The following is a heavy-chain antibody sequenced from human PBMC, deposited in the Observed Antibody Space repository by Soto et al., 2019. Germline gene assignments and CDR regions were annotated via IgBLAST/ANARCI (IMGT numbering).Heavy chain of an antibody. CDR3: ARGDPLLWFGEKVYYGMDV. D-gene: IGHD3-10*01. Sequence: QVQLQESGPGLVKPSETLSLTCTVSGGSISSYYWSWIRQPPGKGLEWIGYIYYSGSTNYNPSLKSRVTISVETPKNQFSLKLSSVTAADTAVYYCARGDPLLWFGEKVYYGMDVWGQGTTVTVSS. J-gene: IGHJ6*02. CDR1: GGSISSYY. V-gene: IGHV4-59*01. CDR2: IYYSGST.